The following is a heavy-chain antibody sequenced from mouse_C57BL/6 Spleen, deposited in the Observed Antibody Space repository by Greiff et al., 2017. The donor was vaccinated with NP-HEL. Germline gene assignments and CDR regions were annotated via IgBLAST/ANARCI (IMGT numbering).Heavy chain of an antibody. J-gene: IGHJ2*01. V-gene: IGHV1-85*01. CDR3: ARWRYFDY. CDR2: IYPRDGST. CDR1: GYTFTSYD. Sequence: VMLVESGPELVKPGASVKLSCKASGYTFTSYDINWVKQRPGQGLEWIGWIYPRDGSTKYNEKFKGKATLTVDTSSSTAYMELHSLTSEDSAVYFCARWRYFDYWGQGTTLTVSS.